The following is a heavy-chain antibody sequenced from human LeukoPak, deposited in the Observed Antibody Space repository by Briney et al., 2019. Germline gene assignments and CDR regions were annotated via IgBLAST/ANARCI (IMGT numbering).Heavy chain of an antibody. CDR3: ATLLCSSTSCFDY. V-gene: IGHV1-69*05. Sequence: SVKVSCNASGGTFSSYAISWVRQAPGQGLEWMGGIIPIFGTANYAQKFQGRVTITTDESTSTAYMELSSLRSEDTAVYYCATLLCSSTSCFDYWGQGTLVTVSS. CDR2: IIPIFGTA. CDR1: GGTFSSYA. D-gene: IGHD2-2*01. J-gene: IGHJ4*02.